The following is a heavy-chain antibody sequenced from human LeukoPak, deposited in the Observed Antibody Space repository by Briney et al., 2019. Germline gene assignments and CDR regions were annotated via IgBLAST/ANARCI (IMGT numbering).Heavy chain of an antibody. CDR1: GYTFTGYY. D-gene: IGHD2-21*02. J-gene: IGHJ4*02. V-gene: IGHV1-2*02. CDR2: INPNSGGT. Sequence: ASVKVSCKASGYTFTGYYMHWVRQAPGQGLEWMGWINPNSGGTNYAQKFQGRVTMTRNTSISTAYMELSSLRSEDTAVYYCARGRGRYCGGDCYPDGDYWGQGTLVTVSS. CDR3: ARGRGRYCGGDCYPDGDY.